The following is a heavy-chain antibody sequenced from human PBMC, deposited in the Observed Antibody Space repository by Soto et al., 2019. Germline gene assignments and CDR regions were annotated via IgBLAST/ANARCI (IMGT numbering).Heavy chain of an antibody. CDR1: GFIFSAYA. Sequence: QVHLVESGGGAVQAGRSLRVSCATSGFIFSAYAMHWVRQAPGKGLEWVAFINFDGSSKFYGDSVKGRFTVSRDNSKNTLFLQLNSLRGEDTAVYYCARCKQKVIHCAMDVGGQGATVTVTS. D-gene: IGHD2-21*01. CDR2: INFDGSSK. CDR3: ARCKQKVIHCAMDV. V-gene: IGHV3-33*01. J-gene: IGHJ6*02.